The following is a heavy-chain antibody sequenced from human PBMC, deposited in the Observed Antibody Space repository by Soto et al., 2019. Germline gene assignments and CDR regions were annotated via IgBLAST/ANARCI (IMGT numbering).Heavy chain of an antibody. CDR3: ARTLDDFYFDY. CDR2: IWYDGSNK. CDR1: GFTFSSYG. V-gene: IGHV3-33*01. Sequence: QVQLVESGGGVVQPGRSLRLSCAASGFTFSSYGMHWVRQAPGKGLEWVAVIWYDGSNKYYADSVKGGFTISRDNSKNTLYLQMNSLRAEDTAVYYCARTLDDFYFDYWGQGTLVTVSS. D-gene: IGHD1-1*01. J-gene: IGHJ4*02.